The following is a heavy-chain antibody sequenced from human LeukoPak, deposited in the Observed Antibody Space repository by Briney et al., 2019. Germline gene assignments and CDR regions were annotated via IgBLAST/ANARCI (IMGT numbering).Heavy chain of an antibody. CDR1: GFTFSSYA. Sequence: PGGSLRLSCAASGFTFSSYAMSWVRQAPGKGLEWVSAISGSGGSTYYADSVKGRFTVSRDNSKNTLYLQMNSLRAEDTAVYYCEGGSGSYYRPNDYRGQGTLVTVSS. CDR3: EGGSGSYYRPNDY. V-gene: IGHV3-23*01. D-gene: IGHD3-10*01. CDR2: ISGSGGST. J-gene: IGHJ4*02.